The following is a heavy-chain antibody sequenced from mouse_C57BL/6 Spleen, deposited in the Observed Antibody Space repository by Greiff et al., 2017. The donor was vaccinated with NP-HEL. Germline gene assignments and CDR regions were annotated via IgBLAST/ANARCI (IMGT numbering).Heavy chain of an antibody. CDR1: GYSITSGYY. CDR3: ARGGFGGAWFAY. V-gene: IGHV3-6*01. CDR2: ISYDGSN. Sequence: EVKLQESGPGLVKPSQSLSLTCSVTGYSITSGYYWNWIRQFPGNKLEWMGYISYDGSNNYNPSLKNRISITRDTSKNQFFLKLNSVTTEDTATYYCARGGFGGAWFAYWGQGTLVTVS. D-gene: IGHD3-1*01. J-gene: IGHJ3*01.